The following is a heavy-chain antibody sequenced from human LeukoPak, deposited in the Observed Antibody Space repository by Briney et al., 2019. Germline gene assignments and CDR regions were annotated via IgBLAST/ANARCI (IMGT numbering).Heavy chain of an antibody. CDR3: ARVLEAASFDY. J-gene: IGHJ4*02. CDR1: GFTFSNYS. V-gene: IGHV3-21*01. D-gene: IGHD6-25*01. Sequence: PGGSLRLSCAATGFTFSNYSMNWVRQAPGKGLEWVSSISSSSRYIYFADSLKGRFTISRDNAKNSLYLQMNSLRAEDTAVYYCARVLEAASFDYWGQGILVTVSS. CDR2: ISSSSRYI.